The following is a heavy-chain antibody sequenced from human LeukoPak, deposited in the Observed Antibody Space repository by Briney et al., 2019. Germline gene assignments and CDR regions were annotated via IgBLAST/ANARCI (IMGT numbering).Heavy chain of an antibody. CDR3: ARGWAYYYDSSGYYYGV. CDR2: IYYSGST. J-gene: IGHJ1*01. D-gene: IGHD3-22*01. CDR1: GGSISSGDYY. Sequence: SQTLSLTCTVSGGSISSGDYYWSWIRQPPGKGLEWIGYIYYSGSTYYNPSLKSRVTISVDTSKNQFSLKLSSVTAADTAVYYCARGWAYYYDSSGYYYGVWGQGTLVTVSS. V-gene: IGHV4-30-4*01.